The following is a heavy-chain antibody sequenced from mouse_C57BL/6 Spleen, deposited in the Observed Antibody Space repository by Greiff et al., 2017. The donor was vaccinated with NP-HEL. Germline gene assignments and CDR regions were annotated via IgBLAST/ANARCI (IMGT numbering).Heavy chain of an antibody. D-gene: IGHD2-5*01. Sequence: EVHLVESGGGLVQPGGSLSLSCAASGFTFTDYYMSWVRQPPGKALEWLGFIRNKANGYTTEYSASVKGRFTISRDNSQSILYLQMNALRAEDSATYYCARIYYSNFAMDYWGQGTSVTVSS. CDR1: GFTFTDYY. V-gene: IGHV7-3*01. J-gene: IGHJ4*01. CDR3: ARIYYSNFAMDY. CDR2: IRNKANGYTT.